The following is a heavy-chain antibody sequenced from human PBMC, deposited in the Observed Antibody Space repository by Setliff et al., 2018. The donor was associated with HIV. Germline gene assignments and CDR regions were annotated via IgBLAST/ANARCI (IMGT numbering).Heavy chain of an antibody. CDR2: INPNTGNP. D-gene: IGHD3-3*01. CDR1: GYSLTSYS. CDR3: TRDHTPPPNYDFWSGQIDLRNIFYYMDV. V-gene: IGHV7-4-1*01. Sequence: VASVMVSCKASGYSLTSYSINWVRQSPGQGLEWMGYINPNTGNPTYAQGFTGRFVFSVDTPVSTAYLQIFSLKAEDTAVYYCTRDHTPPPNYDFWSGQIDLRNIFYYMDVWGTGTPVTVSS. J-gene: IGHJ6*03.